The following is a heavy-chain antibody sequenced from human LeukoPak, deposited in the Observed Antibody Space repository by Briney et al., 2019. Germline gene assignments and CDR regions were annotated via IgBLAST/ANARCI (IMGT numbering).Heavy chain of an antibody. CDR3: ARAVAWEPDFDY. Sequence: GGSLRLSCAASGFTLSNAWMNWVRQAPGKGLEWVSVIYSGGSTYYADSVKGRFTISRDNSKNTLYLQMNSLRAEDTAVYYCARAVAWEPDFDYWGQGTLVTVSS. CDR2: IYSGGST. J-gene: IGHJ4*02. V-gene: IGHV3-53*01. CDR1: GFTLSNAW. D-gene: IGHD1-26*01.